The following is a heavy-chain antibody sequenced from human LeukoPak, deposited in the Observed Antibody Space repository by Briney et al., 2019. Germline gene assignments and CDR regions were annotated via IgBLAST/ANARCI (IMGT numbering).Heavy chain of an antibody. D-gene: IGHD3-10*01. CDR2: IKQDGSEK. J-gene: IGHJ4*02. Sequence: PGGSLRLPCAASGFTFSSYWMSWVRQAPGKGLEWVANIKQDGSEKYYVDSVKGRFTISRDNAKNSLYLQMNSLRAEDTAVYYCARIWFGELLYRSTWTHWGQGTLVTVSS. CDR3: ARIWFGELLYRSTWTH. V-gene: IGHV3-7*01. CDR1: GFTFSSYW.